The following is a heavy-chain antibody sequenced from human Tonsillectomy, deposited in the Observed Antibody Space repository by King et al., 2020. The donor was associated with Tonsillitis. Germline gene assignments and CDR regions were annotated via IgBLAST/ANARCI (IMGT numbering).Heavy chain of an antibody. CDR2: IYYSGSS. D-gene: IGHD1-14*01. CDR3: AKITAPYWYFDL. CDR1: GGSISSYY. V-gene: IGHV4-59*01. Sequence: VQLQESGPGLVKPSETLSLTCTVSGGSISSYYWSWILQPPGKGLEWIGFIYYSGSSNYNPPLKSRVTISVDTSKNQFSLKLSSVTAADTAVYYCAKITAPYWYFDLWGRGTLVTVSS. J-gene: IGHJ2*01.